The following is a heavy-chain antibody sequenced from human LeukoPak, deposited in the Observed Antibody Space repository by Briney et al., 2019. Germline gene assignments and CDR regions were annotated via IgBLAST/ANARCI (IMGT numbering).Heavy chain of an antibody. J-gene: IGHJ6*02. D-gene: IGHD2-2*01. V-gene: IGHV4-34*01. CDR1: GGSISSYY. Sequence: SETLSLTCTVSGGSISSYYWSWIRQPPGKGLEWIGEINHSGSTNYNPSLKSRVTISVDTSKNQFSLKLSSVTAADTAVYYCARDPPAMNYYGMDVWGQGTTVTVSS. CDR3: ARDPPAMNYYGMDV. CDR2: INHSGST.